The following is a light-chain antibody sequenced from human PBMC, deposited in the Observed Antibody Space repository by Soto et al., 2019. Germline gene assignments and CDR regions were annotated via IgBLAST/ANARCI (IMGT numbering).Light chain of an antibody. CDR1: QSVSSN. CDR3: QQYNKWPLT. V-gene: IGKV3-15*01. CDR2: GTS. Sequence: EIVMTQSPATLSESPGERAILSCRASQSVSSNLAWYQQKRGQAPRLLIYGTSTRATGIPARFSGSGSGTEFTLTISSLQSEDFAVYYCQQYNKWPLTFGGGTKVEIK. J-gene: IGKJ4*01.